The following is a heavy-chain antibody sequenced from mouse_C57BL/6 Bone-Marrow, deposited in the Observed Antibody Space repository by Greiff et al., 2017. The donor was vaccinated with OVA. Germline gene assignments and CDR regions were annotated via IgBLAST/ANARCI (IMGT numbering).Heavy chain of an antibody. CDR1: GYAFSSSW. J-gene: IGHJ4*01. CDR2: IYPGDGDT. V-gene: IGHV1-82*01. Sequence: QVQLKESGPELVKPGASVKISCKASGYAFSSSWMNWVKQRPGKGLEWIGRIYPGDGDTNYNGKFKGKATLTADKSSSTAYMQLSSLTSEDSAVYFCARRGGDYWGQGTSVTVSS. CDR3: ARRGGDY.